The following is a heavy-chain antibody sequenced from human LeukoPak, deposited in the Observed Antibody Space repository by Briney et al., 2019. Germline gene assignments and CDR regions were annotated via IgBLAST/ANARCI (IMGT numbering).Heavy chain of an antibody. CDR3: VRLLDVDY. J-gene: IGHJ4*02. V-gene: IGHV3-74*01. CDR2: INPDGATT. Sequence: RTGGSLRLSCAASGFTFRNYWMHWVRQAPGKGLVWVSRINPDGATTAYAGSVKGRFTISRDNAKNMVYLQMDSLRAEDTAVYYCVRLLDVDYWGQGTLVTVSS. D-gene: IGHD1-1*01. CDR1: GFTFRNYW.